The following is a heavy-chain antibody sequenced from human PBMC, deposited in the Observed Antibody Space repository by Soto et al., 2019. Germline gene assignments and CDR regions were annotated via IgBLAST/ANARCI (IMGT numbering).Heavy chain of an antibody. CDR3: ARLSTVTTLIDY. CDR2: IFYSGNT. D-gene: IGHD4-17*01. CDR1: GGSISSYY. Sequence: SETLSLTCTVSGGSISSYYWSWIRQPPGKGLEWIGHIFYSGNTNYNPSLKSRVTISADTSKNQISLKLTSVTAADTAVYHCARLSTVTTLIDYWGQGTLVTVSS. J-gene: IGHJ4*02. V-gene: IGHV4-59*08.